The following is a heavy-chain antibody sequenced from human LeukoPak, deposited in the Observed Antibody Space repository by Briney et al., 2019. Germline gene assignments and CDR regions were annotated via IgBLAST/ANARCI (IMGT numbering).Heavy chain of an antibody. CDR3: AKDFGEAAFDI. V-gene: IGHV3-30*18. CDR1: GFTFSTYD. D-gene: IGHD3-10*01. Sequence: GGSLRLSCAASGFTFSTYDMHWVRQAPGKGLEWVAIISYDGSDKYYADSVKGRFTISRDNSKNTLYLQMNSLRAEDTAVYYCAKDFGEAAFDIWGQGTMVTVSS. CDR2: ISYDGSDK. J-gene: IGHJ3*02.